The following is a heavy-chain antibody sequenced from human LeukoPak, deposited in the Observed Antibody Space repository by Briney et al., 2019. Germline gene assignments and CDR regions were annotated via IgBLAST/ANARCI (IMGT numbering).Heavy chain of an antibody. D-gene: IGHD3-3*01. Sequence: ASVKVSCKASGYTFTSYYMHWVRQAPGQGLEWMGIINPSGGSTGYAQKFQGRVTMTRDTSTSTVYMELSSLRSEDTAVYYCAREGLYYDFWSGMDVWGQGTTVTVSS. CDR3: AREGLYYDFWSGMDV. J-gene: IGHJ6*02. CDR2: INPSGGST. CDR1: GYTFTSYY. V-gene: IGHV1-46*01.